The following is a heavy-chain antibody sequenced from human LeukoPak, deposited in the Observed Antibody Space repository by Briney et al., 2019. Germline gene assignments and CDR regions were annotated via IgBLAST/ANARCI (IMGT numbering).Heavy chain of an antibody. J-gene: IGHJ4*02. D-gene: IGHD6-13*01. CDR2: ISSSSSTI. CDR1: GFTFSTYS. CDR3: ARDSSSWKY. Sequence: GGSLSLSCAASGFTFSTYSMNWVRQAPGKGLEWVSYISSSSSTIYSADSVKGRFTISRDNAKNSLFLQLNSLRDEDTAVYYCARDSSSWKYWGQGTLVTVSS. V-gene: IGHV3-48*02.